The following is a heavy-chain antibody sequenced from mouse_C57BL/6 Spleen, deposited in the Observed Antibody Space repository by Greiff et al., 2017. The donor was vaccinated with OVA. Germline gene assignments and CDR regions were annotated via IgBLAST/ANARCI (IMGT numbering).Heavy chain of an antibody. CDR1: GYTFTDYY. V-gene: IGHV1-19*01. CDR3: ARSGAAQATWLAY. J-gene: IGHJ3*01. CDR2: INPYNGGT. D-gene: IGHD3-2*02. Sequence: VQLQQSGPVLVKPGASVKMSCKASGYTFTDYYMNWVKQSHGKSLEWIGVINPYNGGTSYNQKFKGKATLTVDKSSSTAYMELNSLTSEDSAVYYCARSGAAQATWLAYWGQGTLVTVSA.